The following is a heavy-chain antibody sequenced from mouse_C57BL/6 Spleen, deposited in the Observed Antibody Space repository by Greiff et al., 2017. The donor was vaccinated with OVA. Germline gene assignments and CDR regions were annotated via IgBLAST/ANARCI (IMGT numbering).Heavy chain of an antibody. D-gene: IGHD3-2*02. V-gene: IGHV3-6*01. Sequence: EVQRVESGPGLVKPSQSLSLTCSVTGYSITSGYYWNWIRQFPGNKLEWMGYISYDGSNNYNPSLKNRISITRDTSKNQFFLKLKSVTTEDTATYYCARGDSSGYFYYFDYWGQGTTLTVSS. CDR3: ARGDSSGYFYYFDY. CDR1: GYSITSGYY. J-gene: IGHJ2*01. CDR2: ISYDGSN.